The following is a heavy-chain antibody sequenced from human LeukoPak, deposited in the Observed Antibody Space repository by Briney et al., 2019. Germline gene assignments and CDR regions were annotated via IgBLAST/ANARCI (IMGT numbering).Heavy chain of an antibody. CDR1: GGSISSYY. D-gene: IGHD6-13*01. CDR2: IYYSGST. CDR3: ARVGAPYSSSWYFSL. V-gene: IGHV4-59*01. Sequence: SETLSLTCTVSGGSISSYYWSWIRQPPGKGLEWIGYIYYSGSTNYNPSLKSLVTISVDTSKKQFSLKLSSVTAADTAVYYCARVGAPYSSSWYFSLWGQGTLVTVSS. J-gene: IGHJ4*02.